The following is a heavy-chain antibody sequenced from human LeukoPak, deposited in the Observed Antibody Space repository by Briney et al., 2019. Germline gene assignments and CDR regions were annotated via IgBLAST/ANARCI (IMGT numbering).Heavy chain of an antibody. Sequence: GGSLRLTCAVSGFSFTNAWMNWVRQAPGKGLEWVGRNKNKTNGGTTDYAAPVKGRFTISRDDSKNTLYLQMNSLKTEDTAAYYCSTVGTWDSSGYYYDYWGQGTLVTVSS. CDR2: NKNKTNGGTT. CDR1: GFSFTNAW. D-gene: IGHD3-22*01. J-gene: IGHJ4*02. V-gene: IGHV3-15*01. CDR3: STVGTWDSSGYYYDY.